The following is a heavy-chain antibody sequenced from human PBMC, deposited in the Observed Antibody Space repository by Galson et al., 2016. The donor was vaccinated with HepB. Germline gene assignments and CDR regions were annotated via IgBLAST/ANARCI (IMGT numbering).Heavy chain of an antibody. V-gene: IGHV1-69*13. J-gene: IGHJ6*01. Sequence: SVKVSCKASGGTFSSYAISWVRQAPGQRLEWMGGIIPFFGAANYAQEFQGRATITADESTSTAYMELSSLRSEDTAVYYCARGLNEIHLWLTHYYYDLDVWGQGTTVIVSS. CDR2: IIPFFGAA. CDR1: GGTFSSYA. D-gene: IGHD5-18*01. CDR3: ARGLNEIHLWLTHYYYDLDV.